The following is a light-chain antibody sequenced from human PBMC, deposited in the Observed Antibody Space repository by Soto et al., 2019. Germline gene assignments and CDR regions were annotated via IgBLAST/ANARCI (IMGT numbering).Light chain of an antibody. V-gene: IGLV2-14*01. CDR1: SSDVGGYNY. CDR2: DVS. J-gene: IGLJ2*01. CDR3: SSYTGSSTLV. Sequence: QSALTQPASVSGSPGQSITISCTGTSSDVGGYNYVSWYQQHPGKAPKLMIYDVSNRPSGVSNRFSGSKSGNTASLTISGLQAEDEEDYYCSSYTGSSTLVFGGGTKLTVL.